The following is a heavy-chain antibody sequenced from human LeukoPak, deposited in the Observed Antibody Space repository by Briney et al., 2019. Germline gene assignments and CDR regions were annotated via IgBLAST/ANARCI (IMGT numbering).Heavy chain of an antibody. V-gene: IGHV4-39*01. Sequence: PSETLSLTCTVSGGSISSSSYYWGWIRQPPGKGLEWIGSIYYSGSTYYNPSLKSRVTISVDTSKNQFSLKLSSVTAADTAVYYCASGYSYGLYDYWGQGTLVTVSS. CDR2: IYYSGST. CDR1: GGSISSSSYY. J-gene: IGHJ4*02. CDR3: ASGYSYGLYDY. D-gene: IGHD5-18*01.